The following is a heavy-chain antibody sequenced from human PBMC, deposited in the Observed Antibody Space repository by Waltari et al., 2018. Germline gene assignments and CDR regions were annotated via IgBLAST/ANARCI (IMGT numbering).Heavy chain of an antibody. CDR2: IYYSGNT. Sequence: QLQLQESGPGLVKPSETLSLTCTVSSGAISSRGYYGGWIRQPPGKGLEWMGSIYYSGNTYYNPSLKNRVTISVDTSKNQFSLKVTSVTAADTAVYYCAKVWKNYRTDYWGQGTLVTVSS. CDR3: AKVWKNYRTDY. CDR1: SGAISSRGYY. D-gene: IGHD3-16*02. J-gene: IGHJ4*02. V-gene: IGHV4-39*07.